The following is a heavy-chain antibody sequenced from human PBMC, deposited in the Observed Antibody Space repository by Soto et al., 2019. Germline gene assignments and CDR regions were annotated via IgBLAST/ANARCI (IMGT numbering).Heavy chain of an antibody. V-gene: IGHV3-73*01. CDR2: IRSKANSYAT. Sequence: AGGSLRLSCAASGFTFSGSAMHWVRQASGKGLEWVGRIRSKANSYATAYAASVKGRFTISRDDSKNTAYLQMNSLRAEDTAVYYCAKDPIGSGFFRFDDWGQGTLVTVSS. D-gene: IGHD6-19*01. CDR3: AKDPIGSGFFRFDD. CDR1: GFTFSGSA. J-gene: IGHJ4*02.